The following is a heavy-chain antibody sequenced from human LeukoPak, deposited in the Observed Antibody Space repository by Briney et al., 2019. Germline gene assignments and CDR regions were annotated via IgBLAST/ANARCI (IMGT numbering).Heavy chain of an antibody. V-gene: IGHV3-74*01. D-gene: IGHD3-10*01. CDR2: INADGSST. Sequence: GGSLRLSCAASGFTFSIYWMYWVRQAPGKGLVWVSRINADGSSTNYADSVKGRFTISRDNPKNTLYLQMNSLRAEDTAVYYCVREGNFDYWGQGTLVTVSS. J-gene: IGHJ4*02. CDR1: GFTFSIYW. CDR3: VREGNFDY.